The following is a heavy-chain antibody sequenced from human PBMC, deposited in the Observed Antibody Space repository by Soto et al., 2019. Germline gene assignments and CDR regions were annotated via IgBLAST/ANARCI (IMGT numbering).Heavy chain of an antibody. V-gene: IGHV3-53*04. Sequence: ESLKISCAASGFIVNSNYMSWVRQVPGKRLEWVSVIYSGGYTHYADSVKGRFTISRHNIKNTLYLQMNSLRAEDTAVYYCARVYGDYGGFFEYWGQGTQVTSPQ. J-gene: IGHJ4*02. D-gene: IGHD4-17*01. CDR3: ARVYGDYGGFFEY. CDR2: IYSGGYT. CDR1: GFIVNSNY.